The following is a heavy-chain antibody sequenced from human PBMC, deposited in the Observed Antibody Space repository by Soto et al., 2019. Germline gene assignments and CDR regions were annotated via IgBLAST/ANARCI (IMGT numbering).Heavy chain of an antibody. CDR2: IIPIFGTA. CDR1: GGTFSSYA. D-gene: IGHD3-3*01. J-gene: IGHJ6*02. CDR3: AREGYSDFWSGYYSDYYYGMDV. V-gene: IGHV1-69*01. Sequence: QVQLVQSGAEVKKPGSSVKVSCKASGGTFSSYAISWVRQAPGQGLEWMGGIIPIFGTANYAQKFQGRVTITADESTSTAYMELSSLRSEDTAVYYCAREGYSDFWSGYYSDYYYGMDVWGQGTTVTVSS.